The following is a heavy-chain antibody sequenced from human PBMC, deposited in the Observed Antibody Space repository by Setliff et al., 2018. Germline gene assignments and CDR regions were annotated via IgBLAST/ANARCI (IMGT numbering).Heavy chain of an antibody. CDR2: INPNSGAT. CDR1: RYPFTDYY. V-gene: IGHV1-2*06. Sequence: ASVKVSCKTSRYPFTDYYIHWVRQAPGQGLEWMGRINPNSGATNFAQKFQGRVTMTRDTSISTAYMDLSRLRSDDTAVYYCARDPYNSGSDYWGQGTLVTV. D-gene: IGHD6-25*01. J-gene: IGHJ4*02. CDR3: ARDPYNSGSDY.